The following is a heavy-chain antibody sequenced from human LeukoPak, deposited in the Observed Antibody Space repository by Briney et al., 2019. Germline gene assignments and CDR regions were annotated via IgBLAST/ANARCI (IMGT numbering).Heavy chain of an antibody. CDR2: IIPILGIA. Sequence: SVKVSCKASGGTFSSYTISWVRQAPGQGLEWMGRIIPILGIANYAQKFQGRVTITADKFTSTAYMELSSLRSEDTAVYYCASGWYSSGWYRGYNWFDPWGQGTLVTVSS. V-gene: IGHV1-69*02. J-gene: IGHJ5*02. D-gene: IGHD6-19*01. CDR1: GGTFSSYT. CDR3: ASGWYSSGWYRGYNWFDP.